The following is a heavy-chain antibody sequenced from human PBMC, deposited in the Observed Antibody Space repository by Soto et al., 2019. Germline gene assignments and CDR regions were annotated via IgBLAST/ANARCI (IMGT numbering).Heavy chain of an antibody. V-gene: IGHV4-61*05. CDR1: GGSISSSSYY. D-gene: IGHD2-15*01. Sequence: PSETLSLTCTVSGGSISSSSYYWGWIRQPPGKGLDLIWYIYYSGSTNYNPSLKSRVTISVDTSKNQFSLKLSSVTAADTAVYYCTSVGYCSGDNCDHYSYGMDVWGQGTTVTVSS. CDR2: IYYSGST. J-gene: IGHJ6*02. CDR3: TSVGYCSGDNCDHYSYGMDV.